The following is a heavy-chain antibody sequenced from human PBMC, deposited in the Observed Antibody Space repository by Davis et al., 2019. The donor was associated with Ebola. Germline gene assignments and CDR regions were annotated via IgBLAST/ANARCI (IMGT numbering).Heavy chain of an antibody. J-gene: IGHJ3*02. Sequence: SETLSLTCTVSGGSISSSSYYWGWIRQSPGKGLEWIGSIAYTGSTYYNPSLRSRVTISVDTSRNQFSLKLSSATAADTAVYYCARPWYNGTYYDAYDIWGQGTMVAVSS. CDR1: GGSISSSSYY. CDR2: IAYTGST. D-gene: IGHD1-26*01. V-gene: IGHV4-39*01. CDR3: ARPWYNGTYYDAYDI.